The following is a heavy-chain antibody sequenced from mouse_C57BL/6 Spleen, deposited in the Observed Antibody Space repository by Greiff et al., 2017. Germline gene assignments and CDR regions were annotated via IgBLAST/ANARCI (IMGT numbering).Heavy chain of an antibody. D-gene: IGHD2-4*01. V-gene: IGHV1-80*01. CDR1: GYAFSSYW. Sequence: VQLQQSGAELVKPGASVKISCKASGYAFSSYWLNWVKQRPGKGLEWIGQIYPGDGDTNYNGKFKGKATLTADKSSSTAYMQLSSLTSEDSAVYCCASYDYDGYAMDYWGQGTSVTVSS. CDR3: ASYDYDGYAMDY. CDR2: IYPGDGDT. J-gene: IGHJ4*01.